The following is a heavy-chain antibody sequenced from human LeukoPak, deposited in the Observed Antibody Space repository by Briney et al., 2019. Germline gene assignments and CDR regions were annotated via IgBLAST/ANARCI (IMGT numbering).Heavy chain of an antibody. Sequence: GGSLRLSCAASGFTFSNYGMHWVRQAPGKGLEWVAFIRYDGSNKYYADSVKGRLTNSRDNSKHTLYLQMNSLRAEDTAVYYCAKAGVVVPGAYFDYWGQGTLVTVSS. CDR1: GFTFSNYG. D-gene: IGHD2-2*01. J-gene: IGHJ4*02. CDR3: AKAGVVVPGAYFDY. CDR2: IRYDGSNK. V-gene: IGHV3-30*02.